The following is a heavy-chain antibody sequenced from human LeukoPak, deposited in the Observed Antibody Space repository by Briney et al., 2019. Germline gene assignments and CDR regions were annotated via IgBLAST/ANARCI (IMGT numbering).Heavy chain of an antibody. CDR3: ARHHSSWFED. CDR2: INSSGPT. J-gene: IGHJ5*02. D-gene: IGHD6-13*01. CDR1: GGSISSSSYY. Sequence: PSETLSLTCTVSGGSISSSSYYWGWIRLPPGKGLEWIGEINSSGPTNYNPALQSRVTISVDRSKNYLSLKMTSVTAADTAVYYCARHHSSWFEDWGQGTLVTVSS. V-gene: IGHV4-39*01.